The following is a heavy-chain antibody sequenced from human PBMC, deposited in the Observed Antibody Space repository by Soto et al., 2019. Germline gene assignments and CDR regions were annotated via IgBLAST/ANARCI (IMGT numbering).Heavy chain of an antibody. CDR1: GGSVSSGSYY. CDR3: ARGGCSGGSCPPQRYYGMDV. D-gene: IGHD2-15*01. CDR2: IYYSGST. Sequence: SETLSLTCTVSGGSVSSGSYYWSWIRQPPGKGLEWIGYIYYSGSTNYNPSLKSRVTITVDTSKNQFSLKLSSVTAADTAVYYCARGGCSGGSCPPQRYYGMDVWGQGTTVTVSS. V-gene: IGHV4-61*01. J-gene: IGHJ6*02.